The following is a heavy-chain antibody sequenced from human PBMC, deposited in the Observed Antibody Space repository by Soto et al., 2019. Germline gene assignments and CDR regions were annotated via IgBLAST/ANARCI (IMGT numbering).Heavy chain of an antibody. Sequence: PSETLSLTCTVSGGPISSYYWSWIRQPPGKGLEWIGYIYYSGSTNYNPSLKSRVTISVDTSKNQFSLKLSSVTAADTAVYYCARYNWGAMGAFDIWGQGTMVTVSS. J-gene: IGHJ3*02. V-gene: IGHV4-59*01. CDR2: IYYSGST. CDR1: GGPISSYY. D-gene: IGHD1-1*01. CDR3: ARYNWGAMGAFDI.